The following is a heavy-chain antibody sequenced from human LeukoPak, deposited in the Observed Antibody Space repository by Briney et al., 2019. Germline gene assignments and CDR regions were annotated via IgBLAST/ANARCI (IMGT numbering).Heavy chain of an antibody. CDR2: INHSGST. Sequence: PSEALSLTCAVYGGSFSGYYWSWIRQPPGKGLEWIGEINHSGSTNYNPSLKSRVTISIDTSKNQFSLKLSSVTAADTAVYYCARGRWFDPWGQGTLVTVSS. J-gene: IGHJ5*02. V-gene: IGHV4-34*01. CDR3: ARGRWFDP. CDR1: GGSFSGYY.